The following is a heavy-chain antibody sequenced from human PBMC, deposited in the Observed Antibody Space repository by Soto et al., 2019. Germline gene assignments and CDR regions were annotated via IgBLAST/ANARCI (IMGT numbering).Heavy chain of an antibody. CDR2: INPNSGGT. J-gene: IGHJ5*02. V-gene: IGHV1-2*02. D-gene: IGHD2-2*01. Sequence: QVQLVQSGAEVKKPGASVKVSCKASGYTFTGYYMHWVRQAPGQGLEWMGWINPNSGGTNYAQKCQGRVTMTRDTSISTAYMELSRLRSDDTAVYYCARDYGVPALGWFDPWGQGTLVTVSS. CDR3: ARDYGVPALGWFDP. CDR1: GYTFTGYY.